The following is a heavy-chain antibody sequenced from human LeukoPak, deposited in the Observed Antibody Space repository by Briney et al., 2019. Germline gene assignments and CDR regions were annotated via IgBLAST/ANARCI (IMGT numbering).Heavy chain of an antibody. CDR3: ARGGSHYDFWSGYPGWFDP. V-gene: IGHV4-59*01. J-gene: IGHJ5*02. CDR2: IYYSGST. CDR1: GGSISSYY. D-gene: IGHD3-3*01. Sequence: SETLSLTCTVSGGSISSYYWSWIRQPPGKGLEWIGYIYYSGSTNYNPSLKSRVTISVDTSKNQFSLKLSSVTAADTAVYYCARGGSHYDFWSGYPGWFDPWGQGTLVTVSS.